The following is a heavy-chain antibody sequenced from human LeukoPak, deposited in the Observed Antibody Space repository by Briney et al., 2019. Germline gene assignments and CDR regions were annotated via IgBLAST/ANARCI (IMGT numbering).Heavy chain of an antibody. Sequence: SQTLSLTCTVSGGSISSGGYYWHWIRQPPGKGLEWIGYIYYSGSTNYNPSLKSRVTISVDTSRKQFSLKLHSVSAADTAVYYCARDRGRATWFDPWGQGTVVTVSS. J-gene: IGHJ5*02. D-gene: IGHD3-10*01. CDR3: ARDRGRATWFDP. CDR1: GGSISSGGYY. V-gene: IGHV4-61*08. CDR2: IYYSGST.